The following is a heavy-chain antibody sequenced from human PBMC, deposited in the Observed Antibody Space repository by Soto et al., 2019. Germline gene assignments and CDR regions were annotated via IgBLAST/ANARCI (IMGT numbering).Heavy chain of an antibody. Sequence: QVQLVESGGGVVQPGRSLRLSCAASGFTFSSYGMHWVRQAPGKGLEWVAVISYDGSNKYYADSVKGRFTISRDNSKNTLYLQMNSLRAEDTAVYYCAKSACWLCATGTTFSGSYGMDVW. CDR3: AKSACWLCATGTTFSGSYGMDV. D-gene: IGHD1-1*01. V-gene: IGHV3-30*18. J-gene: IGHJ6*01. CDR1: GFTFSSYG. CDR2: ISYDGSNK.